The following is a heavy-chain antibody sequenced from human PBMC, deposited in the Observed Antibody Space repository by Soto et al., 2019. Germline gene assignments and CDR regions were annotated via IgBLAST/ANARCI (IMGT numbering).Heavy chain of an antibody. CDR2: IIPILGIA. Sequence: SVKVSCKASGGTFSSYTISWVRQAPGQGLEWMGRIIPILGIANYAQKFQGRVTITADESTSTAYMELSSLRSEDTAVYCCAADYSGSYYFDYWGQGTLVTVSS. CDR3: AADYSGSYYFDY. V-gene: IGHV1-69*02. J-gene: IGHJ4*02. D-gene: IGHD1-26*01. CDR1: GGTFSSYT.